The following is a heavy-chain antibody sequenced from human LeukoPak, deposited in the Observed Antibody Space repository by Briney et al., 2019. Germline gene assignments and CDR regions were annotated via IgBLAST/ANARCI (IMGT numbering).Heavy chain of an antibody. CDR2: MNPNSGNT. J-gene: IGHJ4*02. CDR3: ARGVTL. D-gene: IGHD4-23*01. V-gene: IGHV1-8*01. Sequence: GLEWMGWMNPNSGNTGYAQKFQGRVTMTRNTSISTAYMELSGLRSEDTAVYYCARGVTLWGQGTLVTVSS.